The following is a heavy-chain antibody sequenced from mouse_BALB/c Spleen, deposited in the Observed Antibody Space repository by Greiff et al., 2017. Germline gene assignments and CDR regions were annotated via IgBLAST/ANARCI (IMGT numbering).Heavy chain of an antibody. CDR1: GFSLTSYG. Sequence: VLLVESGPGLVQPSQCLSISCTASGFSLTSYGVHWVRQSPGKGLEWLGMIWSGGSTDYNAAFISILSSSKDNCMSQVFFKMNSLQAADTAIYYCARNGEAMDYWGQGTSVTVSS. D-gene: IGHD2-13*01. CDR3: ARNGEAMDY. V-gene: IGHV2-4-1*01. J-gene: IGHJ4*01. CDR2: IWSGGST.